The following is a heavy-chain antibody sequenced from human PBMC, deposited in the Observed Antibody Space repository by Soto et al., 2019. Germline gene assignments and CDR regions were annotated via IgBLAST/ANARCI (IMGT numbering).Heavy chain of an antibody. Sequence: QVQLQESGPGLVKPSETLSLTCTVSGGSISSYYWSWIRQPPGKGLEWIGYIYYSGSTNYNPSLKSRVTISVDTSKNQFSLKLSSVTAADSAVYYCARDGVAAAKSPLYYYGMDVWGQGTTVTVSS. J-gene: IGHJ6*02. CDR3: ARDGVAAAKSPLYYYGMDV. V-gene: IGHV4-59*01. D-gene: IGHD6-13*01. CDR1: GGSISSYY. CDR2: IYYSGST.